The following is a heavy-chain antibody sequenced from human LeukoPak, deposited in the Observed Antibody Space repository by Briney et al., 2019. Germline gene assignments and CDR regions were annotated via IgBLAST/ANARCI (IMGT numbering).Heavy chain of an antibody. J-gene: IGHJ4*02. CDR2: IYYSGST. CDR3: AKRTVTTGLDY. Sequence: KPSETLSLTCTVSGGSISSGDYYWSWIRQPPGKGLECIGYIYYSGSTYYNPSLKSRVTISVDTSKNQFSLKLSSVTAADTAVYYCAKRTVTTGLDYWGQGTLVTVSS. V-gene: IGHV4-30-4*01. CDR1: GGSISSGDYY. D-gene: IGHD4-17*01.